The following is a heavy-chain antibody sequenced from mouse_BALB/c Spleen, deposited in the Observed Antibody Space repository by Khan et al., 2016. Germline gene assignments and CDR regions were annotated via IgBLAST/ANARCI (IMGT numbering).Heavy chain of an antibody. CDR1: GYTFRSFC. CDR3: ARVGDNWYFDV. D-gene: IGHD1-1*02. CDR2: ILPGSDST. Sequence: QVQLQQSGAELMKPGASVKISCKATGYTFRSFCIECVKQRPGHGLEWSGEILPGSDSTNYNEKFKGKATFTADTSSNTAYMQLSSLTSEDSAVYYCARVGDNWYFDVWGAGTTVTVSS. J-gene: IGHJ1*01. V-gene: IGHV1-9*01.